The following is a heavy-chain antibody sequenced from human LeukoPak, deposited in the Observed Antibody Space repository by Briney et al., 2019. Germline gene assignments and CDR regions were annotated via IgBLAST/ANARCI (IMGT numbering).Heavy chain of an antibody. Sequence: PSETLSLTCTVSGGSISSGDYYWSWIHQPPGKGLEWIGYIYYSGSTYYNPSLKSRVTISVDTSKNQFSLKLSSVTAADTAVYYCARGGSGYDFGWFDPWGQGTLVTVSS. J-gene: IGHJ5*02. D-gene: IGHD5-12*01. CDR1: GGSISSGDYY. CDR3: ARGGSGYDFGWFDP. CDR2: IYYSGST. V-gene: IGHV4-30-4*01.